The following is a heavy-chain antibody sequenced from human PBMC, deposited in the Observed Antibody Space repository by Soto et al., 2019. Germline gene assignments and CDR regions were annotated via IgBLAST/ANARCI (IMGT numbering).Heavy chain of an antibody. CDR2: IRGNGAGI. J-gene: IGHJ6*02. Sequence: EVRLQESGGDVVQGGGSLRLSCVASGFTFRIYAMTWVRQAPGKGLEWVARIRGNGAGISYADSVKGRFTIPRDNSKNTVYLQMNSLRADDTAVYFCAKRGDILDVSSSFVGYGMDVWGQGTTVTVSS. V-gene: IGHV3-23*01. CDR3: AKRGDILDVSSSFVGYGMDV. D-gene: IGHD2-15*01. CDR1: GFTFRIYA.